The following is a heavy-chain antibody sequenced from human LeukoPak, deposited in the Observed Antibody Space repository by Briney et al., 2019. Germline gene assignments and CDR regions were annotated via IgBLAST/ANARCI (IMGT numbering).Heavy chain of an antibody. CDR1: GGSISSYY. CDR2: IYYSGST. V-gene: IGHV4-59*08. D-gene: IGHD3-10*01. Sequence: TSETLSLTCTVSGGSISSYYWSWIRQPPGKGLEWIGYIYYSGSTNYNPSLKSRVTISVDTSKNQFSLKLSSVTAADTAVYYCARQPLLYYYGSGSLGMDVWGQGTTVTVSS. J-gene: IGHJ6*02. CDR3: ARQPLLYYYGSGSLGMDV.